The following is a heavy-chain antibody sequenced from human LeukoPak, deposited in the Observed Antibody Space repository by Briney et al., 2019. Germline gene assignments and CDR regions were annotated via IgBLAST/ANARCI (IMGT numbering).Heavy chain of an antibody. D-gene: IGHD2-15*01. V-gene: IGHV1-2*06. J-gene: IGHJ5*02. CDR2: INPDSGGT. Sequence: ASVKVSCKASGYTFTGYYLHWVRQAPGQGLEWMGRINPDSGGTNYAQKFQGRVTMTRDTSISTAYMELNRLTSDDTAVYYGARACSGGSCYSDNWLDPWGQGTLVTVSS. CDR3: ARACSGGSCYSDNWLDP. CDR1: GYTFTGYY.